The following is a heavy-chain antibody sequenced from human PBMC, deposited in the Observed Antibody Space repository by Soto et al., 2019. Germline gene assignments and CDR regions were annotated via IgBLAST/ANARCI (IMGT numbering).Heavy chain of an antibody. CDR2: IVPAFGTP. V-gene: IGHV1-69*13. D-gene: IGHD3-3*01. Sequence: ASVKVSCKASGGTFSNYAISWVRQAPGQGLEWMGGIVPAFGTPNYAQNLQGRITITADDSTTTVYMDLSSLRSEDTAVYYCARGATIFGVAAYSYYEMEVWGQGTTVTV. CDR3: ARGATIFGVAAYSYYEMEV. J-gene: IGHJ6*02. CDR1: GGTFSNYA.